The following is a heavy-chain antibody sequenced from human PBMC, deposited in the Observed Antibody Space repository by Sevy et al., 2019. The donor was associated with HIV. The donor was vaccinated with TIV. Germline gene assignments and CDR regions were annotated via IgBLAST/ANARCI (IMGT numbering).Heavy chain of an antibody. J-gene: IGHJ3*02. CDR1: GFTFXDYA. CDR2: ISXNXGSI. V-gene: IGHV3-9*01. Sequence: GGSLRLSCAASGFTFXDYAMHWVRQAPGKGLEWVSGISXNXGSIGYADSVKGRFTISRDNAKNSLYLQMNSLRAEDTXXYYCAKANTTGITMIVVGRAGAXDIWGQGTMVTVSS. CDR3: AKANTTGITMIVVGRAGAXDI. D-gene: IGHD3-22*01.